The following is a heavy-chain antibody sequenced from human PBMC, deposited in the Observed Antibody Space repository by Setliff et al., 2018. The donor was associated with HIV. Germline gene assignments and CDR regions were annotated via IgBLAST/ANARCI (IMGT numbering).Heavy chain of an antibody. Sequence: GGSLRLSCAASELTFSNYAMTWVRQAPGKGLEWVSSLSGSGGSTYYADSVKGRFTISRDNSKNTLYLQMNSLKTEDTAVYYCTTEDPWLRFGHWGQGTLVTVSS. CDR3: TTEDPWLRFGH. CDR1: ELTFSNYA. D-gene: IGHD5-12*01. V-gene: IGHV3-23*01. J-gene: IGHJ5*02. CDR2: LSGSGGST.